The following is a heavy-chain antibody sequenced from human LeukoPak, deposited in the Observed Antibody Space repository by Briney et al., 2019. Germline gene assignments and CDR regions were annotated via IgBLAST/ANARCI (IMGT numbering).Heavy chain of an antibody. D-gene: IGHD3-9*01. Sequence: GGSLRLSCAASGFTFSTYSMNWVRQAPGKGLEWVSYISGSSSSSIYYADSVKGRFTISRDNAKNSLYLQMNSLRAEDTAVYYCVRDYENLTGSKTRFHYWGQGTLVTVSS. CDR3: VRDYENLTGSKTRFHY. CDR1: GFTFSTYS. CDR2: ISGSSSSSI. J-gene: IGHJ4*02. V-gene: IGHV3-48*01.